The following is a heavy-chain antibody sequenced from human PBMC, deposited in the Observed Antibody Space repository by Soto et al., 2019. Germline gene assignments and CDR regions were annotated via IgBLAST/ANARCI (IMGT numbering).Heavy chain of an antibody. J-gene: IGHJ4*02. CDR1: GFTFSTYA. V-gene: IGHV3-33*01. Sequence: QVQLVESGGGVVQPGRSLRLSCVGSGFTFSTYAMHWVRQAPGEGLEWVAVIWYDGSNTFYADSVKGRFTISRDNSKNTQYLQMSSLRAETTAVYCCARDLVSSSSWANTPAVGGQGTLVTVSS. D-gene: IGHD6-13*01. CDR3: ARDLVSSSSWANTPAV. CDR2: IWYDGSNT.